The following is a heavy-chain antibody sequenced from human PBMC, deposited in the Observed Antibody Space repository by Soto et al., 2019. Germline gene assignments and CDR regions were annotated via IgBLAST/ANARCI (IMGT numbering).Heavy chain of an antibody. D-gene: IGHD5-18*01. CDR1: GFTFSRFA. V-gene: IGHV3-23*01. CDR3: AKDLTPIQLWPSSFDF. CDR2: ISPPGGTT. J-gene: IGHJ4*02. Sequence: GSLRLSCVASGFTFSRFAMSWVRQAPGKGLEWVSTISPPGGTTFYADSARGRFTISRDNSKNTLYLELNSLRAEDTAIYYCAKDLTPIQLWPSSFDFWGQGTLVTVSS.